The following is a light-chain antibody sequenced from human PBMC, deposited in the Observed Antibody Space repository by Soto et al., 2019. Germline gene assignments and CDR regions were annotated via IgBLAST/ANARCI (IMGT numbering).Light chain of an antibody. J-gene: IGLJ1*01. Sequence: QSVLTQPASVSGSPGQSITISCTGTSSDVGGYNYVSWYQQHPGKAPKLMIYDVSNRPSGVSNRFSGSKSDNTASLTISGHQAEDEADYYCSSYTSSSTQVFGTGTKLTVL. CDR3: SSYTSSSTQV. CDR2: DVS. V-gene: IGLV2-14*01. CDR1: SSDVGGYNY.